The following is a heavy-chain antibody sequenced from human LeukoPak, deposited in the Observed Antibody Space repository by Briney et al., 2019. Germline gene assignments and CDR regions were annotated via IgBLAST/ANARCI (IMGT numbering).Heavy chain of an antibody. Sequence: GRSLRLSCAASGFTFGSYAMHWVRQAPGKGLEWVAVISYDGSNKYYADSVKGRFTISRDNSKNTLYLQMNSLRAEDTAVYYCAREGHYGDYSFDYWGQGTLVTVSS. V-gene: IGHV3-30*04. CDR3: AREGHYGDYSFDY. J-gene: IGHJ4*02. CDR1: GFTFGSYA. D-gene: IGHD4-17*01. CDR2: ISYDGSNK.